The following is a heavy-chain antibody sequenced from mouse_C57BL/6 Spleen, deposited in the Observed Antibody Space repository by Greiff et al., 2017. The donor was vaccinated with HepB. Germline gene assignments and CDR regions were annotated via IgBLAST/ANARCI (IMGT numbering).Heavy chain of an antibody. V-gene: IGHV1-15*01. CDR1: GYTFTDYE. CDR2: IDPETGGT. CDR3: TRRATVVATGLDY. J-gene: IGHJ2*01. D-gene: IGHD1-1*01. Sequence: QVHVKQSGAELVRPGASVTLSCKASGYTFTDYEMHWVKQTPVHGLEWIGAIDPETGGTAYNQKFKGKAILTADKSSSTAYMELRSLTSEDSAVYYCTRRATVVATGLDYWGQGTTLTVSS.